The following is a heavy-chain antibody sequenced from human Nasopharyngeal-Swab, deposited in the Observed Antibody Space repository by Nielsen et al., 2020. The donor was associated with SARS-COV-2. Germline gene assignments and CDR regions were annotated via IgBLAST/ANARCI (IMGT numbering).Heavy chain of an antibody. CDR2: IYYSGST. D-gene: IGHD6-6*01. CDR3: ARESARRHYYYGMDV. Sequence: SETLSLTCTVSGDSIRSYYWSWIRQPPGKGLEWIGYIYYSGSTNYNPSLKSRVTISVDTSKNQFSLKLSSVTAADTAVYYCARESARRHYYYGMDVWGQGTTVTVSS. J-gene: IGHJ6*02. CDR1: GDSIRSYY. V-gene: IGHV4-59*13.